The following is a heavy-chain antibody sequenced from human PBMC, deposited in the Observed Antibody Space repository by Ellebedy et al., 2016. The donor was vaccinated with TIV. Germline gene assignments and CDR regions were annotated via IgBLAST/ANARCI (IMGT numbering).Heavy chain of an antibody. V-gene: IGHV1-69*06. J-gene: IGHJ4*02. D-gene: IGHD5-18*01. Sequence: AASVKVSCKASGYTFTDYYIHWVRQAPGQGLEWMGGIIPIFGTANYAQKFQGRVTITADKSTSTAYMELSRLRSEDKDVYYWARDREKAMGGGEYWGRGTLVTVSS. CDR3: ARDREKAMGGGEY. CDR2: IIPIFGTA. CDR1: GYTFTDYY.